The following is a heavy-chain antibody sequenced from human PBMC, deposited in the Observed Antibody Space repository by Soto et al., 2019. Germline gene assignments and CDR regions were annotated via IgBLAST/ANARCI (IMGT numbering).Heavy chain of an antibody. Sequence: VGSLRLSCAASGFTFSSYGMHWVRQAPGKGLEWVAVTSYDGSNKYYADSVKGRFTISRDNSKNTLYLQMNSLRAEDTAVYYCAKYRRTDAEGYRLDFWGQGTLVTVSS. CDR3: AKYRRTDAEGYRLDF. V-gene: IGHV3-30*18. J-gene: IGHJ4*02. CDR1: GFTFSSYG. D-gene: IGHD5-12*01. CDR2: TSYDGSNK.